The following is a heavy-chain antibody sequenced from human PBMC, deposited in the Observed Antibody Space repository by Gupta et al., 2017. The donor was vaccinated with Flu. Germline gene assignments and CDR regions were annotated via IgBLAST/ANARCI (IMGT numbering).Heavy chain of an antibody. J-gene: IGHJ6*02. CDR2: IYYSGST. Sequence: QVQLQESGPGLVKPSETLSLTCTVSGGSISSYYWSWIRQPPGKGLEWIGYIYYSGSTNYNPSLKSRVTISVDTSKNQFSLKLSSVTAADTAVYYCATLYSSGWYGDYYYGIDVWGQGTTVTVSS. CDR3: ATLYSSGWYGDYYYGIDV. V-gene: IGHV4-59*01. D-gene: IGHD6-19*01. CDR1: GGSISSYY.